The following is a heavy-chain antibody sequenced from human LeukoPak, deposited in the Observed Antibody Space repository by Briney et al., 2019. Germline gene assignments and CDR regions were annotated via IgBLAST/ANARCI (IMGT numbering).Heavy chain of an antibody. CDR2: IYSGGDT. Sequence: GGSLRLSCAASGFIVSGTYMTWVRQAPGKGLECVSIIYSGGDTYYTDSVKGRFSVSRDNSKNTLYLQMNSLRVDDTAVYYCARGSRSNIRCHDAFDIWGQGTMVTVSS. CDR1: GFIVSGTY. CDR3: ARGSRSNIRCHDAFDI. J-gene: IGHJ3*02. V-gene: IGHV3-53*01. D-gene: IGHD2-2*01.